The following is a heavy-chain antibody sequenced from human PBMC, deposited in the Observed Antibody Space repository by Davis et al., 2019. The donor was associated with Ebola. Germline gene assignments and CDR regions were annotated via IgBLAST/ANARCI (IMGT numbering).Heavy chain of an antibody. V-gene: IGHV3-23*01. CDR2: ISGAGYNT. D-gene: IGHD6-19*01. J-gene: IGHJ4*02. Sequence: GESLKISCEASGFTFTNYAMSWVRQGPGQGLEWVAGISGAGYNTYHADSVKGRFTISRDNSKNTPYLQMNSLSADDTAVYYCATCGFCVSSSGIDYRGQGTLVTVSS. CDR3: ATCGFCVSSSGIDY. CDR1: GFTFTNYA.